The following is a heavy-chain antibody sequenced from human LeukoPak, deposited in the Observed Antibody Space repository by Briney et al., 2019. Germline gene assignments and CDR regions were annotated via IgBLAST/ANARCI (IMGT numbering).Heavy chain of an antibody. Sequence: PGGSLRLSCAASGFTFSDYYMSWIRQAPGKGLEWVSYISSSGSTIYYADSVKGRFTISRDNAKNSLYLQMNSLRAEDTAVYYCARDAYRYDSSGPIDYWGQGTLVTVSS. CDR1: GFTFSDYY. CDR2: ISSSGSTI. V-gene: IGHV3-11*01. J-gene: IGHJ4*02. D-gene: IGHD3-22*01. CDR3: ARDAYRYDSSGPIDY.